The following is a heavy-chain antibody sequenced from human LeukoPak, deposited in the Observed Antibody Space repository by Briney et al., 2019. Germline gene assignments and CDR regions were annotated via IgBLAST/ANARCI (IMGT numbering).Heavy chain of an antibody. CDR2: IYHSGTT. CDR3: ARVDSGTYYMPFDY. J-gene: IGHJ4*02. V-gene: IGHV4-59*01. D-gene: IGHD1-26*01. Sequence: SETLSLTCTVSGGSLIPYYWSWFRQPPGKGLEWIGYIYHSGTTNYSPPLKGRATLSVDTSKNQISLRLSSVTAADTAVYFCARVDSGTYYMPFDYWGQGSLVTVSS. CDR1: GGSLIPYY.